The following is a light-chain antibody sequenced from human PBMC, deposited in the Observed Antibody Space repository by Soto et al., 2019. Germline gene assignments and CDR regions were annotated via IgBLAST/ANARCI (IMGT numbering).Light chain of an antibody. CDR2: KVS. J-gene: IGKJ5*01. CDR3: MQGTHWPIS. CDR1: QSLVHSDGIAY. V-gene: IGKV2-30*02. Sequence: DVVMTQSQLSLPVTLGQPASISCMSNQSLVHSDGIAYFSWFQQRPGRSPRRLIYKVSNRDSGVPARFSGSGSGTDFALKISRVEAEDVGVYYCMQGTHWPISFGQGRRLETK.